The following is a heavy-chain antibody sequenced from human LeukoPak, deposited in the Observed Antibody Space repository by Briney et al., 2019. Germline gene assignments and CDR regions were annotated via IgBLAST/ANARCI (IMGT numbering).Heavy chain of an antibody. V-gene: IGHV4-61*02. CDR3: ARESLGPPYYFDY. CDR1: GGSISTGTDY. CDR2: IYTSGST. Sequence: SETLSVTCTVSGGSISTGTDYWSWIRQPAGKGLEWIGRIYTSGSTNYNPSLKRRDTIPVDTSKNQFSLKLSSVTAADTAVYYCARESLGPPYYFDYWGQGTLVTVSS. D-gene: IGHD1-26*01. J-gene: IGHJ4*02.